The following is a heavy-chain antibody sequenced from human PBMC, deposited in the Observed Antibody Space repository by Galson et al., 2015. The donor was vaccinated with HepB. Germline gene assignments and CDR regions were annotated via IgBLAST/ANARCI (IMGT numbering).Heavy chain of an antibody. CDR2: IWYDGSNK. J-gene: IGHJ3*02. D-gene: IGHD2-2*01. Sequence: SLRLSCAASGFTFSSYGMHWVRQAPGKGLEWVAVIWYDGSNKYYADSVKGRFTISRDNSKNALYLQMNSLRAEDTALYYCAKAQYQLLFTYAFDIWGQGTMVTVSS. CDR3: AKAQYQLLFTYAFDI. V-gene: IGHV3-30*18. CDR1: GFTFSSYG.